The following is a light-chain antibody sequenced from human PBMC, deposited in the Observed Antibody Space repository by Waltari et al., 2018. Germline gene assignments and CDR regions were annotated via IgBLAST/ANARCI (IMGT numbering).Light chain of an antibody. CDR1: QSLLHSSGNTF. Sequence: DIVMTQSPLSLSVTPGEPASISCRSSQSLLHSSGNTFLDWYLQKPGQSPQLLIYLVSNRASGVPDRFSGSGSGTDFTLKISRVDAEDVGVYFCMQARQTPWTFGQGTKVEIK. CDR3: MQARQTPWT. CDR2: LVS. J-gene: IGKJ1*01. V-gene: IGKV2-28*01.